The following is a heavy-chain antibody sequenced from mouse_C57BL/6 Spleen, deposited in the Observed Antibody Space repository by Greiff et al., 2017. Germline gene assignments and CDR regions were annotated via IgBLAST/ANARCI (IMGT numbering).Heavy chain of an antibody. J-gene: IGHJ3*01. Sequence: EVMLVESGGGLVKPGGSLKLSCAASGFTFSDYGMHWVRQAPEKGLEWVAYISSGSSTIYYADTVKGRFTISRDNAKNTLFLQMTSLRSEDTAMYYCANVYDGYYAWFADWGQGTLVTVSA. CDR2: ISSGSSTI. CDR3: ANVYDGYYAWFAD. V-gene: IGHV5-17*01. CDR1: GFTFSDYG. D-gene: IGHD2-3*01.